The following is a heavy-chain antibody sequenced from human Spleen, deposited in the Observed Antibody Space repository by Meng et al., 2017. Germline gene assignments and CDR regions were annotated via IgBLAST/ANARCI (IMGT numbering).Heavy chain of an antibody. V-gene: IGHV4-39*07. CDR3: ARDVGVIPHSYDY. CDR2: IYYSGST. Sequence: QVQLQESGPGLVKPSGTLSLTCAVSGGSLSTFYWGWIRQPPGKGLEWIGNIYYSGSTYYNPSLKSRVTISVDKSKNQFSLKLSSVTAADTAVYYCARDVGVIPHSYDYWGQGTLVTVSS. J-gene: IGHJ4*02. CDR1: GGSLSTFY. D-gene: IGHD3-16*02.